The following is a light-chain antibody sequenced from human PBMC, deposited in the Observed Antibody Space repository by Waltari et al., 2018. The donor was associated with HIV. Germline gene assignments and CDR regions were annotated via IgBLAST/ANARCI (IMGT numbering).Light chain of an antibody. CDR1: SSDVGGYSY. Sequence: QSALTQPASVSGSPGQSITISCTGTSSDVGGYSYVSWYQHHPGKAPKLMIFDVSNRPSGFADRFSGSKSVNTASLTISGLQVEDEADYYCSSYTSTTTLEVFGGGTQLTVL. CDR3: SSYTSTTTLEV. CDR2: DVS. V-gene: IGLV2-14*03. J-gene: IGLJ2*01.